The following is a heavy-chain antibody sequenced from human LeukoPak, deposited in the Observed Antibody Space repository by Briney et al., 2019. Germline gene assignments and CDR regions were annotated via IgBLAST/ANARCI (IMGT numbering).Heavy chain of an antibody. CDR1: GYSFTSYW. D-gene: IGHD3-9*01. J-gene: IGHJ4*02. CDR3: ARLHYYDILTGYYFDY. CDR2: IYPGDSDT. V-gene: IGHV5-51*01. Sequence: GESLKISCKGSGYSFTSYWIGWVRQMPGKGLEWMGIIYPGDSDTRYSPSFQGQVTISADKSISTAYLQWSSLKASDTAMYYCARLHYYDILTGYYFDYWGQGTLVTVFS.